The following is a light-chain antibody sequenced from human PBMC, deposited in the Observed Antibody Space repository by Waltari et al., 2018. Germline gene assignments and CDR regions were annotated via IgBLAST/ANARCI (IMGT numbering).Light chain of an antibody. CDR3: HQSASSPLT. J-gene: IGKJ4*01. CDR1: QTVGRSY. Sequence: ENVLTQSPGALSLSPGERATLSCRASQTVGRSYFAWFQQKPGQAPRLLIYDASNRATGIPDRFSGSGSGTDFTLTINRLEPEDFAVYYCHQSASSPLTFGGGTKVEIK. V-gene: IGKV3-20*01. CDR2: DAS.